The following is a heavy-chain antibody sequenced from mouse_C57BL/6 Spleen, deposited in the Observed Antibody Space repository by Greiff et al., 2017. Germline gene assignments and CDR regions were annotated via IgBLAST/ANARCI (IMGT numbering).Heavy chain of an antibody. V-gene: IGHV1-64*01. CDR1: GYTFTSYW. CDR3: ARSVYGNYWYFDV. D-gene: IGHD2-1*01. J-gene: IGHJ1*03. CDR2: IHPNSGST. Sequence: VQLKQPGAELVKPGASVKLSCKASGYTFTSYWMHRVKQRPGQGLEWIGMIHPNSGSTNYNEKFKSKATLTVDKSSSTAYMQLSSLTSEDSAVYYCARSVYGNYWYFDVWGTGTTVTVSS.